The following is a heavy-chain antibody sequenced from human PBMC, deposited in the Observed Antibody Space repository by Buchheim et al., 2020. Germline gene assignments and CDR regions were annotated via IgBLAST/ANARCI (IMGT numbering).Heavy chain of an antibody. V-gene: IGHV1-46*01. J-gene: IGHJ4*02. CDR1: GYSFRDYH. CDR3: ARDLVGVAADH. D-gene: IGHD2-8*01. Sequence: QVQLVQSETEVKKPGASVKVSCKSSGYSFRDYHIHWVRLAPGQGLEWMGIVNPKGGSSTECAQKFQGRVTMTTDTSTSTVYLELTSLRSEDTAVYYCARDLVGVAADHWGPGTL. CDR2: VNPKGGSST.